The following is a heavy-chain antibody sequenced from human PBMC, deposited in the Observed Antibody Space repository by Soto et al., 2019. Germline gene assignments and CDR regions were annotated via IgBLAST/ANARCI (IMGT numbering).Heavy chain of an antibody. J-gene: IGHJ6*03. V-gene: IGHV1-8*01. Sequence: ASVKVSCKASGYTFTCYDINWVRQATGQGLEWMGWMNPNSGNTGYAQKFQGRVTMTRNTSISTAYMELSSLRSEDTAVYYCAREIGSFYDFWSGYPHNMAVWGKGTTVTVSS. CDR3: AREIGSFYDFWSGYPHNMAV. CDR1: GYTFTCYD. CDR2: MNPNSGNT. D-gene: IGHD3-3*01.